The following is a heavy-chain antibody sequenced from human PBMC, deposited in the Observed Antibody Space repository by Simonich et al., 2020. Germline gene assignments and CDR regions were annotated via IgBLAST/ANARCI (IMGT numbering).Heavy chain of an antibody. CDR2: IKHRGST. V-gene: IGHV4-34*01. CDR3: ARGLRVAAAGTAFQH. J-gene: IGHJ1*01. Sequence: QVQLQQWGAGLLKPSETLSLTFAVYGGSFSGYYWSWIRQPPGKGREWIGEIKHRGSTHYNPSIKSRVTISVDTSKNQFSLKLSSVTAADTAVYYCARGLRVAAAGTAFQHWGQGTLVTVSS. D-gene: IGHD6-13*01. CDR1: GGSFSGYY.